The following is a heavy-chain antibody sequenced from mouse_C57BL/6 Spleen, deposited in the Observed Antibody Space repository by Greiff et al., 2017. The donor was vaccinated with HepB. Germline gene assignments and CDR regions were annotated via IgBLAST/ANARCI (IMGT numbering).Heavy chain of an antibody. J-gene: IGHJ4*01. V-gene: IGHV5-9-1*02. D-gene: IGHD1-2*01. Sequence: EVKLVESGEGLVKPGGSLKLSCAASGFTFSSYAMSWVRQTPEKRLEWVAYISSGGDYIYYADTVKGRVTISRDNARNPLYLQMSSLKSEDTAMYYCTRERITTAYAMGHWGQGTPVTVSS. CDR1: GFTFSSYA. CDR2: ISSGGDYI. CDR3: TRERITTAYAMGH.